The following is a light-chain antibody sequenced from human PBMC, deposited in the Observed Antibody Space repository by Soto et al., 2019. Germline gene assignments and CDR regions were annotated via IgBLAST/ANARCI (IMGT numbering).Light chain of an antibody. Sequence: EVVCTPSTATLSLSPVSRATLSGRASQSVGIYLAWYQQTPGQAPRLLIFDASNRATGVPARFSGSGSATDFTLTISSLEAEDFAVDDCQHRSNWLTFGGGTKVDIK. J-gene: IGKJ4*01. CDR2: DAS. V-gene: IGKV3-11*01. CDR1: QSVGIY. CDR3: QHRSNWLT.